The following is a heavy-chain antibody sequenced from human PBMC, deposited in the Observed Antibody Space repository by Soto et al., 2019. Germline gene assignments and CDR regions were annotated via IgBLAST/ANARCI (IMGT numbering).Heavy chain of an antibody. CDR3: AKGGHSSSWYVGY. CDR1: GFTFDDYA. CDR2: ISWNSGSI. J-gene: IGHJ4*02. Sequence: PGGSLRLSCAASGFTFDDYAMHWVRQAPGKGLEWVSGISWNSGSIGYADSVKGRFTISRDNAKNSLYLQMNSLRAEDTALYYCAKGGHSSSWYVGYWGQGTLVTVSS. D-gene: IGHD6-13*01. V-gene: IGHV3-9*01.